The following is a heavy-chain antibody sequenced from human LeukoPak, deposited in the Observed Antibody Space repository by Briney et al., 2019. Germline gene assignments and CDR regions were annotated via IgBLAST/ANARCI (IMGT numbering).Heavy chain of an antibody. Sequence: PGRSLRLSCAASGFTFSSYAMHWVRQAPGKGLEWVAVISYDGSNKYYADSVKGRFTISRDNSKNTLYLQMNSLRAEDTAVYYCARVRVRIAAPVGAFDIWGQGTMVTVSS. CDR1: GFTFSSYA. CDR3: ARVRVRIAAPVGAFDI. V-gene: IGHV3-30-3*01. D-gene: IGHD6-13*01. CDR2: ISYDGSNK. J-gene: IGHJ3*02.